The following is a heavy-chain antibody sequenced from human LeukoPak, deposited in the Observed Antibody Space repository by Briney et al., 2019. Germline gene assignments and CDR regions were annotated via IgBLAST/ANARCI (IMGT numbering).Heavy chain of an antibody. CDR2: ISSSGSTI. CDR1: GFTFSDFY. V-gene: IGHV3-11*01. CDR3: AKDSAKKYDDY. J-gene: IGHJ4*02. Sequence: GGSLRLSCAASGFTFSDFYMSWFRQAPGKGLEWVAYISSSGSTIYYADSVKGRFTISRDNAKNSLYLQMNSLRAEDTAVYYCAKDSAKKYDDYWGQGTLVTVSS. D-gene: IGHD2/OR15-2a*01.